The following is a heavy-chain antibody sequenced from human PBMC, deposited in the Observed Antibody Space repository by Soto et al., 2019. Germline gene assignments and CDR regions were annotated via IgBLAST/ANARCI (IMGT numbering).Heavy chain of an antibody. Sequence: SETLSHTCNVSDGSFSPNYWRWIRQPPGKGLEWVGYIYYGGTTSYNPSLKSRVTISLETSKNQFSLRLSSVTAADTAVYYCARLGAYYQSLEPWGPGTLVTVS. CDR2: IYYGGTT. CDR3: ARLGAYYQSLEP. J-gene: IGHJ5*02. CDR1: DGSFSPNY. V-gene: IGHV4-59*08. D-gene: IGHD2-21*01.